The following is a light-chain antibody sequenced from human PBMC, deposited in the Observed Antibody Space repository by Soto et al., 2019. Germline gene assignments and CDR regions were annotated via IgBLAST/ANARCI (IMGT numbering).Light chain of an antibody. CDR1: SSNIGSNY. CDR3: AAWDDSLSGVV. V-gene: IGLV1-47*01. CDR2: RNS. J-gene: IGLJ2*01. Sequence: QSVLTQPPSASGTPGQRVTISCSGSSSNIGSNYVYWYQQLPGTVPQLLIYRNSERPSGVPDRFSGSKSGTSASLAISGLRSEDGADYYCAAWDDSLSGVVFGGGTKLTVL.